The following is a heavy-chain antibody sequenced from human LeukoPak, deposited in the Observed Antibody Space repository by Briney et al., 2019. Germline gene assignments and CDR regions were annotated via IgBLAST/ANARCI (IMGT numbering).Heavy chain of an antibody. CDR2: IRYDGSNK. Sequence: PGGSLRLSCAASGFTFSSYGMHWVRQAPGKGLEWVAFIRYDGSNKYYADSVKGRFTISRDNSKNTLYLQMNSLRAEDTAVYYCAKGGHYDSSGYFGPSGYWGQGTLVTVSS. CDR1: GFTFSSYG. D-gene: IGHD3-22*01. J-gene: IGHJ4*02. CDR3: AKGGHYDSSGYFGPSGY. V-gene: IGHV3-30*02.